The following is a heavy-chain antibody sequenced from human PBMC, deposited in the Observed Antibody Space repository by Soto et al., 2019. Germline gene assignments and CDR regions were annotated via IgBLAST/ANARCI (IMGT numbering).Heavy chain of an antibody. V-gene: IGHV4-39*01. CDR3: ARLPSRHLVDY. D-gene: IGHD3-3*02. J-gene: IGHJ4*02. CDR2: MFYGVST. Sequence: SETLSLTCTVSGSSISSSGYYWGWIRQPPGKGLEWIESMFYGVSTYYNPSLKSRVTVSVDTSKNQFSLNLSSVTAADTAVYYCARLPSRHLVDYWGQGTLVTVSS. CDR1: GSSISSSGYY.